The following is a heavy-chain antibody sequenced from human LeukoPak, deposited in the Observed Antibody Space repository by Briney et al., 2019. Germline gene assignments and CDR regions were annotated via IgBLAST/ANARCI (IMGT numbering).Heavy chain of an antibody. D-gene: IGHD6-19*01. CDR3: AKTYSSGWYGVFDY. CDR1: GFTFSSYW. V-gene: IGHV3-7*01. CDR2: IKQDGSEK. Sequence: GGSLRLSCAASGFTFSSYWMSWVRQAPGKGLEWVANIKQDGSEKYYVDSVKGRFTISRDSAKNSLYLQMNSLRAEDTAVYYCAKTYSSGWYGVFDYWGQGTLVTVSS. J-gene: IGHJ4*02.